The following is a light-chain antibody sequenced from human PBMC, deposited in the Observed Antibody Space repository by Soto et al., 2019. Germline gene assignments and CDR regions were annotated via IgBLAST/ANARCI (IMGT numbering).Light chain of an antibody. Sequence: DVQMTQSPSSLSAFVGDRVTITCRASQGIAPYLAWFQQKPWKVPKLLIYATSTLQSGFPSRFSGSGSGTDFTLTINSLQPDDVGTYYCQKYNSAPLTFGGGTKVEIK. CDR1: QGIAPY. V-gene: IGKV1-27*01. J-gene: IGKJ4*01. CDR3: QKYNSAPLT. CDR2: ATS.